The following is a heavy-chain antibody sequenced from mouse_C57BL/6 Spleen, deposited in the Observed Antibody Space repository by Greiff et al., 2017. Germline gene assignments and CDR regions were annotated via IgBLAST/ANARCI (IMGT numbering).Heavy chain of an antibody. Sequence: EVQGVESGGDLVKPGGSLKLSCAASGFTFSSYGMSWVRQTPDKRLEWVATISSGSSYTYYPDSVKGRFTISRDNAKNTLYLQMSSLKSEDTAMYYWARHLGQDVDYWGQGTTRTVAS. J-gene: IGHJ2*01. D-gene: IGHD3-3*01. CDR2: ISSGSSYT. CDR3: ARHLGQDVDY. CDR1: GFTFSSYG. V-gene: IGHV5-6*01.